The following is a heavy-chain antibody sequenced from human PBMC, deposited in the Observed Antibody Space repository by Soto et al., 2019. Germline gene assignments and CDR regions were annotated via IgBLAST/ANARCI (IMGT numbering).Heavy chain of an antibody. D-gene: IGHD6-19*01. CDR1: GFIFDDYA. J-gene: IGHJ4*02. Sequence: VQLVESGGDLVQPGRSLRLSCGASGFIFDDYAMHWVRQAPGKGLEWVSSISWNGGDIGYADSVKGRFTCSRDNAKNSLYLQMNSLRPEDTALYYCAKDMGAVAGLDYWGQGTLVTVSS. CDR3: AKDMGAVAGLDY. CDR2: ISWNGGDI. V-gene: IGHV3-9*01.